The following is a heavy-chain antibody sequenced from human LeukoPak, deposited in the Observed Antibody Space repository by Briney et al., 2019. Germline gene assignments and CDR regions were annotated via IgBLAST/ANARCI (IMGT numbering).Heavy chain of an antibody. J-gene: IGHJ4*02. V-gene: IGHV4-59*01. CDR3: ARDRYGGNSGEFDY. CDR2: IYYSGTT. CDR1: GGSISTYY. D-gene: IGHD4-23*01. Sequence: TPSETLSLTCTVSGGSISTYYWSWIRQPPGKGLEWIGYIYYSGTTNYNPSLKGRVTILVDTSKNQFSLKLISVTAADTAVYYCARDRYGGNSGEFDYWGQGTLVTFSS.